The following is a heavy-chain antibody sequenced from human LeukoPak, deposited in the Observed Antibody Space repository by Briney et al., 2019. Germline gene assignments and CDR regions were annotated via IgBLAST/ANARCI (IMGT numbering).Heavy chain of an antibody. Sequence: PGGSLRLSCVVSGFTFYSYAMSWVRQAPGKGLEWVSGISGSGGSTYYAESVKGRFTISRDDSKNTLYLQMNSPRAEDTAVYYCAKRGVQQWLVDWYFDYWGQGTLVTVSS. CDR3: AKRGVQQWLVDWYFDY. CDR1: GFTFYSYA. V-gene: IGHV3-23*01. J-gene: IGHJ4*02. CDR2: ISGSGGST. D-gene: IGHD6-19*01.